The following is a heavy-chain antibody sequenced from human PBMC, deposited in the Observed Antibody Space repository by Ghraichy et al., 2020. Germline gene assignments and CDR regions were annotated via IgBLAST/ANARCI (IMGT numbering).Heavy chain of an antibody. Sequence: GGSLRLSCAASGFTFSSYAMSWVRQAPGKGLEWVSAISGSGGSTYYADSVKGRFTISRDNSKNTLYLQMNSLRAEDTAVYYCAKGQHSSGQLTYFDYWGQGTLVTVSS. J-gene: IGHJ4*02. CDR1: GFTFSSYA. V-gene: IGHV3-23*01. CDR3: AKGQHSSGQLTYFDY. D-gene: IGHD6-19*01. CDR2: ISGSGGST.